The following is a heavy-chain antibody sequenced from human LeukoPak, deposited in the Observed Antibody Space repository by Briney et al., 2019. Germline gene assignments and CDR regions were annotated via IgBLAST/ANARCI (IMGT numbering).Heavy chain of an antibody. Sequence: GASVKVSCKASGYTFTSYYMHWVRQAPGQGLEWMGIINPSGGSTSYAQKFQGGVTMTRDTSTSTVYMELSSLRSEDTAVYYCARSTMIVVVRGEHAFDIWGQGTMVTVSS. CDR2: INPSGGST. CDR1: GYTFTSYY. CDR3: ARSTMIVVVRGEHAFDI. J-gene: IGHJ3*02. D-gene: IGHD3-22*01. V-gene: IGHV1-46*01.